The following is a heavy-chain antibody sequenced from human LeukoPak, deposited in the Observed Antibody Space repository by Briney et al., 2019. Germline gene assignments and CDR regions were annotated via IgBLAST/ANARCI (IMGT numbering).Heavy chain of an antibody. CDR3: ARVGYSGSLGVPLWY. CDR1: GGSINITNW. D-gene: IGHD1-26*01. J-gene: IGHJ4*02. Sequence: SGTLSLTCAVSGGSINITNWWSWVRQPPGKGLEWIGEIHHTGGINYNPSLKSRVTISLEKSKNQFSVKLSSVTAADTAVYCCARVGYSGSLGVPLWYWGQGTLVTVSS. V-gene: IGHV4-4*01. CDR2: IHHTGGI.